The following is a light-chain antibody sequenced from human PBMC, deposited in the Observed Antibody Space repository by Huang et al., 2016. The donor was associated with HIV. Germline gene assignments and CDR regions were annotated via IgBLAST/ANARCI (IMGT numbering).Light chain of an antibody. V-gene: IGKV3D-15*01. CDR1: QNVRNN. CDR2: DTC. Sequence: EIKMTQSPATLSVSPGGRVTLSCRASQNVRNNLAWYPQKTGQAPRLLIYDTCTRASGIPARFSGSGSGTEFTLTISGLQSEDFAMYYCQQYDKWPPGLTFGGGTKVEI. CDR3: QQYDKWPPGLT. J-gene: IGKJ4*01.